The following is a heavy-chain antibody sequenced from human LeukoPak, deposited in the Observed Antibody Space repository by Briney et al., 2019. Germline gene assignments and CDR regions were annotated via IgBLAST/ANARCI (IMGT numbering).Heavy chain of an antibody. Sequence: SGTLSLTCAVSGGSISSRNWWSWVRQPPGKGLEWIGEIYHSGSTNYNPSLKSRVTISVDTSKNQFSLKLSSVTAADTAVYYCARHRRGEYSGYERFDYWGQGTLVTVSS. J-gene: IGHJ4*02. CDR3: ARHRRGEYSGYERFDY. V-gene: IGHV4-4*02. CDR1: GGSISSRNW. D-gene: IGHD5-12*01. CDR2: IYHSGST.